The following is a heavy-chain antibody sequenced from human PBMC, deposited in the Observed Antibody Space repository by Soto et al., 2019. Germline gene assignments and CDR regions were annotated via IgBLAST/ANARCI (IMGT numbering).Heavy chain of an antibody. CDR1: GYSFTSYW. V-gene: IGHV5-51*01. J-gene: IGHJ4*02. CDR2: IYPGDSDT. Sequence: PGESLKISCKGSGYSFTSYWIGWVRQMPGKGLEWMGIIYPGDSDTRYSPSFQGQVTISADKSTSTAYLQWSSLKASDTAMYYCERQNEDYGDYLPFDYWGQGTLVNVSS. CDR3: ERQNEDYGDYLPFDY. D-gene: IGHD4-17*01.